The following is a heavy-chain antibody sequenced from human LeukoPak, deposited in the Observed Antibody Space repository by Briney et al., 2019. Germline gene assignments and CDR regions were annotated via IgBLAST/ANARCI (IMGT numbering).Heavy chain of an antibody. Sequence: ASVKVSCKASGGTFSTYVISWVRQAPGQGLEWMGGIIPVFGTANYAEKFQDRVTITADKSTSTAYMELSSLRSEDTAMYYCARGYNSGFNNYFYYYMDVWGKGTTVTISS. CDR1: GGTFSTYV. D-gene: IGHD3-10*01. CDR3: ARGYNSGFNNYFYYYMDV. V-gene: IGHV1-69*06. CDR2: IIPVFGTA. J-gene: IGHJ6*03.